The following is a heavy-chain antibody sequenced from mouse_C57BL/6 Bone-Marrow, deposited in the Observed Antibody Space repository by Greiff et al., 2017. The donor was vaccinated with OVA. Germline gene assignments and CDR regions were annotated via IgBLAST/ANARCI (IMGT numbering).Heavy chain of an antibody. J-gene: IGHJ3*01. CDR3: ARAHYYYGSSPFAY. CDR2: ISYDGSN. CDR1: GYSITSGYY. Sequence: EVQLVESGPGLVKPSQSLSLTCSVTGYSITSGYYWNWIRQFPGNKLEWMGYISYDGSNNYNPSLKNRISITRDTSKNQFFLKLNSVTTEDTATYYCARAHYYYGSSPFAYWGQGTLVTVSA. D-gene: IGHD1-1*01. V-gene: IGHV3-6*01.